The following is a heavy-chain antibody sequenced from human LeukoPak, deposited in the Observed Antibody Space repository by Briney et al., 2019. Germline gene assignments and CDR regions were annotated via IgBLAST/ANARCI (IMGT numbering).Heavy chain of an antibody. CDR3: AREGEYSYGRTGAFDY. Sequence: GGSLRLSCSASGFTFSISAMNWVRQAPGKGLEWVSSINNVAGHIYYADSVKGRFTISRDDAKNTLYLQMNSLRAEDTAVYYCAREGEYSYGRTGAFDYWGQGTLVTVSS. D-gene: IGHD5-18*01. CDR2: INNVAGHI. CDR1: GFTFSISA. V-gene: IGHV3-21*06. J-gene: IGHJ4*02.